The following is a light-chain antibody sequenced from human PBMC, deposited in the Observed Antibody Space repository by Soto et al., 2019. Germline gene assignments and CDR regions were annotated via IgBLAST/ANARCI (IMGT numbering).Light chain of an antibody. Sequence: EIVLTQSPATLSLSPWERATLSCRASQSVSSSYLAWYQQKPGQAPSLLIYGASRRATGIPDRFSGSGSGTDFTLTISRLEPEDFAVYYCQQYDSSPITFGQGTRLEIK. J-gene: IGKJ5*01. V-gene: IGKV3-20*01. CDR1: QSVSSSY. CDR2: GAS. CDR3: QQYDSSPIT.